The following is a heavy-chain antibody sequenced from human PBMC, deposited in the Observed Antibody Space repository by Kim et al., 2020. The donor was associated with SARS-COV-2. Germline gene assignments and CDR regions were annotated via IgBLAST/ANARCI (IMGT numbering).Heavy chain of an antibody. J-gene: IGHJ5*02. CDR3: ARLYTSGWYSIDP. Sequence: TPSLRSRVTISVDTSKNQFSLKLSSVTAADTAVYYCARLYTSGWYSIDPWGQGTLVTVSS. D-gene: IGHD6-19*01. V-gene: IGHV4-59*08.